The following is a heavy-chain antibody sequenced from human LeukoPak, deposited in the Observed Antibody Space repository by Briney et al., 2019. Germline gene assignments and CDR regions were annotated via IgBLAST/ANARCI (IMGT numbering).Heavy chain of an antibody. CDR1: GYTFTSYY. D-gene: IGHD3-3*01. CDR2: INPSGGST. V-gene: IGHV1-46*01. CDR3: TFLEWPRD. J-gene: IGHJ1*01. Sequence: GASVKVSCKASGYTFTSYYMHWVRQAPGQGLEWMGIINPSGGSTSYAQKFQGRVTMTRDTSTSTVYMDLSSLISEDTAVYYCTFLEWPRDWGQGTLVTVCS.